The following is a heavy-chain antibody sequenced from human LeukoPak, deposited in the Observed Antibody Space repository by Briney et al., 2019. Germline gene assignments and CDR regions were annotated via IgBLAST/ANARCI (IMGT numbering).Heavy chain of an antibody. Sequence: GGSLRLSCAASGFTISNSWMNWVRQAPGKGLEWLASIKRDGSEKHYVDSVQGRFTISRDNAKNSVYLEMINLRAEDTAVYCCAKQQIYFDSSGYPHDSLDTWGQGTMVTVSS. CDR2: IKRDGSEK. J-gene: IGHJ3*02. V-gene: IGHV3-7*01. CDR3: AKQQIYFDSSGYPHDSLDT. CDR1: GFTISNSW. D-gene: IGHD3-22*01.